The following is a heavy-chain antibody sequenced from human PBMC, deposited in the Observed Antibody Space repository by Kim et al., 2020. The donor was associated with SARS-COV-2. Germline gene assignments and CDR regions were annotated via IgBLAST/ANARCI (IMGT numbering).Heavy chain of an antibody. J-gene: IGHJ6*03. D-gene: IGHD3-10*01. CDR3: ARPMVDTYYYYYMDV. Sequence: DSVKGRFTISRDNSKNTLYLQMNSLRAEDTAVYYCARPMVDTYYYYYMDVWGKGTTVTVSS. V-gene: IGHV3-30*01.